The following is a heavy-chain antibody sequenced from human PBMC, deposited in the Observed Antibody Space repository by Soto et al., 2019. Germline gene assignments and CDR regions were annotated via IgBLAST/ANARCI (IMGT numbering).Heavy chain of an antibody. CDR2: IYPGDSDT. CDR3: ARPSRIAAPILTGYLGY. Sequence: PGESLKISCKGSGYSFTSYWIGWVRQMPGKGLEWMGTIYPGDSDTRYSPSFQGQVTISADKSISTAYLQWSSLKASDTAMYYCARPSRIAAPILTGYLGYWGQGTLLTVSS. V-gene: IGHV5-51*01. CDR1: GYSFTSYW. J-gene: IGHJ4*02. D-gene: IGHD3-9*01.